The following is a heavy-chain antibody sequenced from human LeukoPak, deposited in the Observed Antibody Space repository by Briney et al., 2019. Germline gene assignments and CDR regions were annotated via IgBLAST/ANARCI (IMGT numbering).Heavy chain of an antibody. V-gene: IGHV1-2*02. CDR2: INPNSGGT. D-gene: IGHD2-15*01. J-gene: IGHJ3*02. CDR3: AREWSNDAFDI. Sequence: ASVKVSCKASGYTFTGYYMHWVRQAPGQGLEWMGWINPNSGGTNYAQKFQGRVTMTRDTSTSTVYMELSSLRSEDTAVYYCAREWSNDAFDIWGQGTMVTVSS. CDR1: GYTFTGYY.